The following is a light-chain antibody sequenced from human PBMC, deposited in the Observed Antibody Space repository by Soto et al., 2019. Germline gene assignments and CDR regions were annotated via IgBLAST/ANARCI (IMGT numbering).Light chain of an antibody. V-gene: IGLV2-14*03. CDR3: SSYTTSSTYV. J-gene: IGLJ1*01. CDR2: DVT. CDR1: SSDVGGYNY. Sequence: QSVLTQPASVSGSPGQSITISCTGTSSDVGGYNYVSWYQQHPGKAPKLMIYDVTNRPSGVSDRFSGSKSGYTASLTISGLQAEYEADYYCSSYTTSSTYVFGTGTKLTVL.